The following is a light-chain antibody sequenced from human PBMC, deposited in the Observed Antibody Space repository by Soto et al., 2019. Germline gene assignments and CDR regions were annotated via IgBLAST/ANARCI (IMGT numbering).Light chain of an antibody. CDR1: RGDVGAYDY. CDR3: SSYAGSNYPYV. V-gene: IGLV2-8*01. CDR2: EVT. Sequence: QSALTQPPSASGSPGQSVTISCTGTRGDVGAYDYVSWYQQHPGKAPKLLIYEVTKRPLGVPDRFSGSKSGNAASLTVSGLQAEDEADYYCSSYAGSNYPYVFGTGTKVTVL. J-gene: IGLJ1*01.